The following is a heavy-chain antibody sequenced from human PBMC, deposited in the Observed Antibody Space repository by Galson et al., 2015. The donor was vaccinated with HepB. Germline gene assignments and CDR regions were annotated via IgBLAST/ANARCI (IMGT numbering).Heavy chain of an antibody. D-gene: IGHD2-21*02. J-gene: IGHJ4*02. CDR1: GFTFSSYA. Sequence: SLRLSCAASGFTFSSYAMSWVRQAPGKGLEWVSAISGSGGSTYYADSVKGRFTISRDNSKNTLYLQMNSLRAEDTAVYYCSIHQKVVTAIRQVGFDYWGQGTLVTVSS. CDR3: SIHQKVVTAIRQVGFDY. CDR2: ISGSGGST. V-gene: IGHV3-23*01.